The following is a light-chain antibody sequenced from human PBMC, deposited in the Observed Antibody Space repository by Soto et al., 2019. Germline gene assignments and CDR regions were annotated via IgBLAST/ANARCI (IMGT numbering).Light chain of an antibody. CDR1: QSICSW. J-gene: IGKJ1*01. Sequence: DIQMTQSPYTLSASVGDRVTITCRASQSICSWLAWYQQKPGKAPKLLIYDASSLESGVPSRFSGSGSGTEFTLTISSLQPDDCATYYCQQYNSYSLTFGQGTKGELK. CDR2: DAS. CDR3: QQYNSYSLT. V-gene: IGKV1-5*01.